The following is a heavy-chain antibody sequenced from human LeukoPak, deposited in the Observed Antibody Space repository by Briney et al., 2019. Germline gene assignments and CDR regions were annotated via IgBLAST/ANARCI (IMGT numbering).Heavy chain of an antibody. CDR1: GFTFSTYW. CDR3: TRGDYSFDY. D-gene: IGHD2-21*01. V-gene: IGHV3-74*01. J-gene: IGHJ4*02. Sequence: PGGSLRLSCAASGFTFSTYWMHWVRQVPGKGLVWVSRINSDGSSTSYADSVKGRLTISRDNIKNTLYLQMNSLTAEDTAVYYCTRGDYSFDYWGQGTLVTVSP. CDR2: INSDGSST.